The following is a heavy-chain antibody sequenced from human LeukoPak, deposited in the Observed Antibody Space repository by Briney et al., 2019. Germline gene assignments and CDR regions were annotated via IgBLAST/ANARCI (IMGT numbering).Heavy chain of an antibody. D-gene: IGHD1-1*01. J-gene: IGHJ4*02. CDR2: NSGSGGST. Sequence: PGGSLRLSCAASGFTFSSYSMNWVRQAPGKGLEWVSANSGSGGSTYYADSVKGRFTISRDNSKNMLYLQMNSLRVEDTAVYYCAKSRLAYNWNDVTLSLDYWGQGTLVTVSS. V-gene: IGHV3-23*01. CDR3: AKSRLAYNWNDVTLSLDY. CDR1: GFTFSSYS.